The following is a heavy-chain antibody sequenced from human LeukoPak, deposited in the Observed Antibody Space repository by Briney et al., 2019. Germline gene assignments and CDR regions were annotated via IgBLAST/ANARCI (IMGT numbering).Heavy chain of an antibody. V-gene: IGHV1-18*01. CDR1: GYTFTSYG. J-gene: IGHJ4*02. D-gene: IGHD3-22*01. CDR2: ISAYNGNT. Sequence: ASVKVSCKASGYTFTSYGISWVRQAPGQGLEWMGWISAYNGNTNYAQKLQGRVTMTTDTSTSTAYMELRSLRSDDTAVYYCARVFGNYYDSSGYSYYFDYWGQGTLVTVSS. CDR3: ARVFGNYYDSSGYSYYFDY.